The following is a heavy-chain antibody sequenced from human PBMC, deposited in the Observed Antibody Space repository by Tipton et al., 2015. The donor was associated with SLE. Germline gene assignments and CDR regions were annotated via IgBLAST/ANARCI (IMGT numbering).Heavy chain of an antibody. D-gene: IGHD3-10*01. V-gene: IGHV4-34*01. CDR3: ARGGNAFDI. Sequence: PSLTCAVYGGSFSGYYWSWIRQPPGKGLEWIGEINHSGSTNYNPSLKSRVTISVDTSKNQFSLKLSSVTAADTAVYYCARGGNAFDIWGQGTMVTVSS. CDR2: INHSGST. CDR1: GGSFSGYY. J-gene: IGHJ3*02.